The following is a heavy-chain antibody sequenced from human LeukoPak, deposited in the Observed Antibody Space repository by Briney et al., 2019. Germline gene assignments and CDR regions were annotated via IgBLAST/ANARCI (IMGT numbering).Heavy chain of an antibody. CDR2: INHSGST. J-gene: IGHJ6*03. V-gene: IGHV4-34*01. CDR1: GGSFSGYY. CDR3: ARGNSSGYRYYYYYYMDV. Sequence: PSETLSLTCAVYGGSFSGYYWSWIRQPPGKGLEWIGEINHSGSTNYNPSLKSRVTVSVDTSKNQFSLKLSSVTAADTAVYYCARGNSSGYRYYYYYYMDVWGKGTTVTVS. D-gene: IGHD3-22*01.